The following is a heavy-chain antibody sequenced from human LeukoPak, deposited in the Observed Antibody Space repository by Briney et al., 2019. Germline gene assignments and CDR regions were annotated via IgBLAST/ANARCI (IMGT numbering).Heavy chain of an antibody. Sequence: GGSLRLSCAASGFTVSSNYMSWVRQAPGKGLEWFSVIYSGGITYYSDSVKGRFTISRDNSKNTLYLQMNSLRAEDTAVYYCARYPGYSSRDYWGQGTLVTVSS. CDR1: GFTVSSNY. CDR2: IYSGGIT. V-gene: IGHV3-53*01. CDR3: ARYPGYSSRDY. J-gene: IGHJ4*02. D-gene: IGHD5-18*01.